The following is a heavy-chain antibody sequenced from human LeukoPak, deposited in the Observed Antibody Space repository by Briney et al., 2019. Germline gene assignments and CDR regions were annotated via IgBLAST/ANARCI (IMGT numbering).Heavy chain of an antibody. CDR1: EFTFSSYA. Sequence: GGSLRLSCVASEFTFSSYAMTWVRQAPGKGLEWVSGISGSGGSTYYADSVKGRFTISRDNAKNSLYLQMNSLRAEDTALYYCARFWSGYSDYWGQGTLVTVSS. V-gene: IGHV3-23*01. J-gene: IGHJ4*02. CDR2: ISGSGGST. D-gene: IGHD3-3*01. CDR3: ARFWSGYSDY.